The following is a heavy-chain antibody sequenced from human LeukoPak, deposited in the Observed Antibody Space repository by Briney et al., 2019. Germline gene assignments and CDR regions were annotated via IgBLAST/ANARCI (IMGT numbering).Heavy chain of an antibody. D-gene: IGHD3-22*01. CDR2: IYNTGSA. J-gene: IGHJ4*02. CDR3: ASLRISMIVVPY. V-gene: IGHV4-59*01. Sequence: SETLSLTCTVSGVSISNYYWSWIRQPPGKRLEWLGYIYNTGSANYIPSLKSRVTISVDTSKNQFSLKLSSMSAADTAIYYCASLRISMIVVPYWGQGTLVTVSS. CDR1: GVSISNYY.